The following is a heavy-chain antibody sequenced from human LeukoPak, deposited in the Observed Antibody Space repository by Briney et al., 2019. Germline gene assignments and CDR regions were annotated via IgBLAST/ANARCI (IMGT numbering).Heavy chain of an antibody. D-gene: IGHD3-10*01. CDR2: ISHNIST. J-gene: IGHJ4*02. V-gene: IGHV4-30-2*01. CDR3: ARVVSDYYGSGKSTTYYFDY. CDR1: GGSVNGGNYS. Sequence: SETLSLTCAVSGGSVNGGNYSWSWMRQPPGKGLECIGYISHNISTYDNPSLKSRVTISVDTSKNQFSLKLSSVTAADTAVYYCARVVSDYYGSGKSTTYYFDYWGQGTLVTVSS.